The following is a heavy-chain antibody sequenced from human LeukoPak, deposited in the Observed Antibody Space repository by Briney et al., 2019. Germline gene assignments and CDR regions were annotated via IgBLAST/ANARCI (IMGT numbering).Heavy chain of an antibody. V-gene: IGHV1-2*02. Sequence: ASVKVSCKASGYTFTGYYMHWVRQAPGQGLEWMGWINPNGGGTNYAQKFQGRVTMTRDTSISTAYMELSRLRSDDTTVYYCARIATDFWSGYSWWGQGTLVTVSS. CDR3: ARIATDFWSGYSW. CDR2: INPNGGGT. D-gene: IGHD3-3*01. J-gene: IGHJ4*02. CDR1: GYTFTGYY.